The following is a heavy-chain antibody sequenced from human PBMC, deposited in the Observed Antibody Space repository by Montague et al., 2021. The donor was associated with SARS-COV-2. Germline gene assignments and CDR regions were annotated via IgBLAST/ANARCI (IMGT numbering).Heavy chain of an antibody. D-gene: IGHD1-14*01. Sequence: SETLSLTCTVSGGSISSRSYYWGWIRQPPGKGLEWIGNINYSGTSNHNPSLKSRVTIFVDTSKSQFSLKLTSVTAADTAVYYCAREGIPTPGAEWKILHYHGMDVWGQGTTVTVSS. V-gene: IGHV4-39*07. CDR3: AREGIPTPGAEWKILHYHGMDV. CDR1: GGSISSRSYY. CDR2: INYSGTS. J-gene: IGHJ6*02.